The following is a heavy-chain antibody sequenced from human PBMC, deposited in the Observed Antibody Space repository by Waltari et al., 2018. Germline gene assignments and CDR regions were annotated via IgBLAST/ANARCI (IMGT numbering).Heavy chain of an antibody. CDR2: MNPNSGNT. CDR1: GYTFTSYA. CDR3: AREQPETRIYGDYVHYYYYGMDV. Sequence: QVQLVQSGAEVKKPGASVKVSCKASGYTFTSYALNWVRPATGPGLEWMGWMNPNSGNTGYAQKFQGRVTMTRNTSISTAYMELSSLRSEDTAVYYCAREQPETRIYGDYVHYYYYGMDVWGQGTTVTVSS. J-gene: IGHJ6*02. V-gene: IGHV1-8*01. D-gene: IGHD4-17*01.